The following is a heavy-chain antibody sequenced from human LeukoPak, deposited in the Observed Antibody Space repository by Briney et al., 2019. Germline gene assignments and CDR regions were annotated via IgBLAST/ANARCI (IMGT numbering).Heavy chain of an antibody. CDR2: ISGSGGST. CDR1: GFTFSSYG. J-gene: IGHJ4*02. V-gene: IGHV3-23*01. Sequence: GGSLRLSCAVSGFTFSSYGMHWVRQAPGKGLEWVSVISGSGGSTYYADSVKGRFTISRDNPKDTLFLQMNSLRTEDTAVYYCAKRSNFWTGYLDYWGQGTLVTVSS. CDR3: AKRSNFWTGYLDY. D-gene: IGHD3/OR15-3a*01.